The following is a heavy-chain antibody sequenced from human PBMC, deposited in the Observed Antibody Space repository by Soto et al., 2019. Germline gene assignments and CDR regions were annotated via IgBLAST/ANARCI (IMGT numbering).Heavy chain of an antibody. D-gene: IGHD3-3*01. J-gene: IGHJ4*02. CDR1: GGTFSSYA. V-gene: IGHV1-69*01. CDR3: ARFPGYHFWSGYFFDY. CDR2: IIPIFGTA. Sequence: QVQLVQSGAEVKKPGASVKVSCKASGGTFSSYAISWVRQAPGQGLEWMGGIIPIFGTANYAQKFQGRFTITADECTSADYMELSSLRSEDTAVYYCARFPGYHFWSGYFFDYWGQGTLVTVSS.